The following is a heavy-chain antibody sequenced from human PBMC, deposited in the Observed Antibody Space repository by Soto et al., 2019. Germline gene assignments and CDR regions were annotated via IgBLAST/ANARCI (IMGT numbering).Heavy chain of an antibody. J-gene: IGHJ6*02. CDR3: ARTDCSSTSCYNYYYYGMDV. CDR2: INPGNGDT. D-gene: IGHD2-2*01. V-gene: IGHV1-3*01. Sequence: ASVKVSCKTSGYSFTNYGLHWVRQAPGQRLEWMGWINPGNGDTKYSQKFQGRVTITRDTSATTAYMELSSLRSEDSAVFYCARTDCSSTSCYNYYYYGMDVWGRGTTVTVSS. CDR1: GYSFTNYG.